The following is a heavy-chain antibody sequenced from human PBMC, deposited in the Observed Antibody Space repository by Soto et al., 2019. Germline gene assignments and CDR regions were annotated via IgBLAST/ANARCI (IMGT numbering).Heavy chain of an antibody. CDR3: ARLHGYCISSSCHGHYAMDV. D-gene: IGHD2-2*01. CDR1: SASISSSSYT. CDR2: IYYSGTT. V-gene: IGHV4-39*01. J-gene: IGHJ6*02. Sequence: QLQLQESGPGLVKPSETLSLTCTVSSASISSSSYTWGWIRQPPGKGLEWIGSIYYSGTTYYNPSLNSRVPVSVDTSKNQFSLKVTSVTAADTAVYYCARLHGYCISSSCHGHYAMDVWGLGTTVTVSS.